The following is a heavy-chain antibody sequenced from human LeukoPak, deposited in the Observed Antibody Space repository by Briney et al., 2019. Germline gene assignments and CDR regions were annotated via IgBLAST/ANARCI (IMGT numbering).Heavy chain of an antibody. V-gene: IGHV1-69*01. Sequence: SVKVSCKASGGTFSSYAISWVRQAPGQGLEWMGGIIPIFGTANYAQKFQGRVTITADESTSTAYMELSSLRSEDTAVYYCAREWKTAMVIYYFDYWGQGTLVTVSS. CDR3: AREWKTAMVIYYFDY. D-gene: IGHD5-18*01. CDR1: GGTFSSYA. CDR2: IIPIFGTA. J-gene: IGHJ4*02.